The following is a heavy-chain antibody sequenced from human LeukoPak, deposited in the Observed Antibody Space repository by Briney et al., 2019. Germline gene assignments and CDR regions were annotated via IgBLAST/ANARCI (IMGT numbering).Heavy chain of an antibody. Sequence: ASVKVSCKASGYTFTSYGISWVRQAPGQGVECMGWISAYNGNTNYAQKLQGRVTMTTDTSTSTAYMELRSLRYDDTAVYYCARVEYFDWLFYYWGQGTLVTVSS. CDR3: ARVEYFDWLFYY. CDR2: ISAYNGNT. CDR1: GYTFTSYG. V-gene: IGHV1-18*01. D-gene: IGHD3-9*01. J-gene: IGHJ4*02.